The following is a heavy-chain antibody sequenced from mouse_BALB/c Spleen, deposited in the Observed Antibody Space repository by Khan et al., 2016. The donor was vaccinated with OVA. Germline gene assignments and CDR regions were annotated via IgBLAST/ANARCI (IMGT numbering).Heavy chain of an antibody. J-gene: IGHJ4*01. CDR2: INTHSGVP. CDR1: GYTFTTAG. Sequence: QIQLVQSGPELKKPGETVRISCKASGYTFTTAGIQWVQKMPGKGLKWIGWINTHSGVPKYAEDFKGRFAFSLEISVNTAYLQITNLKNEDTATYFCARGGDAYYGNDGGAMEYWGQGTSVTVSS. CDR3: ARGGDAYYGNDGGAMEY. V-gene: IGHV9-4*02. D-gene: IGHD2-9*01.